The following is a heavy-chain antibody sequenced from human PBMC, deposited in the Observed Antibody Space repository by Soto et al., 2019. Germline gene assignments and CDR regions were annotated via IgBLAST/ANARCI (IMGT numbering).Heavy chain of an antibody. J-gene: IGHJ6*03. D-gene: IGHD3-16*01. V-gene: IGHV1-18*01. Sequence: QVHLVQSGDEVKKPGAAVKVSCKASGYSFSSHGIGWVRRAPAQGLEWMGWISVYNGNTNYAQRFQGLVTLTTDTSTSTAYMELRSLRPYDTAVYYCARAGASVFYYYYYMDVWAKGTTVTVSS. CDR3: ARAGASVFYYYYYMDV. CDR1: GYSFSSHG. CDR2: ISVYNGNT.